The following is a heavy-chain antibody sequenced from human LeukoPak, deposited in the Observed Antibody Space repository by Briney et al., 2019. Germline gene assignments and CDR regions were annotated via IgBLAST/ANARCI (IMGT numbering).Heavy chain of an antibody. CDR1: GFTFSTYA. CDR2: ISGGAGST. D-gene: IGHD3-10*01. Sequence: GGSLRLSCAASGFTFSTYAMTWVRQAPGKGLEWVSSISGGAGSTYYADSVKGRFTISRANSENTLYLQMHSLRAEDTAVYYCAKDLVTGSLDYWGLGTLVTVSS. CDR3: AKDLVTGSLDY. V-gene: IGHV3-23*01. J-gene: IGHJ4*02.